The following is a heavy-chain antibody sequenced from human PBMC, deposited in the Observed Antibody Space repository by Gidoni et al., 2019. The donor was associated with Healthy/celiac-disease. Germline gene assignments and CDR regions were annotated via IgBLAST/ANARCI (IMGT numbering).Heavy chain of an antibody. CDR1: GGSIRSGGYS. CDR2: LYHRGSP. CDR3: ARMGAYYDSDHQIDY. J-gene: IGHJ4*02. D-gene: IGHD3-22*01. V-gene: IGHV4-30-2*01. Sequence: QLQLQESGSGLVKPSQTLSLTCAVSGGSIRSGGYSWSWIRQPPGKGLEWIGYLYHRGSPHYHPSLKSRVTISVDRSKNQFSLKLSSVTAADTAVYYCARMGAYYDSDHQIDYWGQGTLVTVSS.